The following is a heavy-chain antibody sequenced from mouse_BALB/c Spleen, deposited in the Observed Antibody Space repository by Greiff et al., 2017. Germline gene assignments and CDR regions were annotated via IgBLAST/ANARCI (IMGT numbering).Heavy chain of an antibody. V-gene: IGHV14-4*02. CDR3: NSIYYYGREFAY. J-gene: IGHJ3*01. CDR2: IDPENGDT. CDR1: GFNIKDYY. D-gene: IGHD1-1*01. Sequence: VQLQQSGAELVRSGASVKLSCTASGFNIKDYYMHWVKQRPEQGLEWIGWIDPENGDTEYAPKFQGKATMTADTSSNTAYLQLSSLTSEDTAVYYCNSIYYYGREFAYWGQGTLVTVSA.